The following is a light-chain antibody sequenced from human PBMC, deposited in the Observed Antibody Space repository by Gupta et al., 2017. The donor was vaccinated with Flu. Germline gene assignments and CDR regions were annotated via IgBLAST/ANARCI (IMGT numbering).Light chain of an antibody. CDR3: QAWDSSTLYI. V-gene: IGLV3-1*01. CDR2: EDS. CDR1: KLGDKY. J-gene: IGLJ1*01. Sequence: SYELTQPPSVSVSPGQPVSITCSGDKLGDKYACWYQQKPGQSPVLVIYEDSKRPSGIPERFSGSNSGNTATLTISGTQAMDEADYYCQAWDSSTLYIFGTGTKVTVL.